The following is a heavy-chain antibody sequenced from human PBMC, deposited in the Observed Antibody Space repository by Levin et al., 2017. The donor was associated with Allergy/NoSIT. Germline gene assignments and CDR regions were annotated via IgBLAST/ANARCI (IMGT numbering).Heavy chain of an antibody. CDR1: GFTFSSYA. V-gene: IGHV3-23*01. CDR3: AKDGSGRHYGDFYFDY. D-gene: IGHD4-17*01. Sequence: GESLKISCAASGFTFSSYAMSWVRQAPGKGLEWVSAISGSGGSTYYADSVKGRFTISRDNSKNTLYLQMNSLRAEDTAVYYCAKDGSGRHYGDFYFDYWGQGTLVTVSS. J-gene: IGHJ4*02. CDR2: ISGSGGST.